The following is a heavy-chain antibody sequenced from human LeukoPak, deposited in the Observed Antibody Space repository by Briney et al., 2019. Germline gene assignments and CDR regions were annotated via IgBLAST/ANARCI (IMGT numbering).Heavy chain of an antibody. Sequence: GASVKVSCKASGYTFTSYGISWVRQAPGQGLEWMGWISAYNGNTNYAQKLQGRVTMTTDTSTSTAYMELRSLRSGDTAVYYCARESPTMTYYYDSSGYYYDNWFDPWGQGTLVTVSS. CDR1: GYTFTSYG. V-gene: IGHV1-18*01. D-gene: IGHD3-22*01. J-gene: IGHJ5*02. CDR2: ISAYNGNT. CDR3: ARESPTMTYYYDSSGYYYDNWFDP.